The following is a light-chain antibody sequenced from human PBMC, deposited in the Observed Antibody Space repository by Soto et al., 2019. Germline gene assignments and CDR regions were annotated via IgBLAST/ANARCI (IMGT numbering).Light chain of an antibody. J-gene: IGKJ1*01. CDR3: QQSYSTLKT. Sequence: DIQMTQSPSSLSASVGDRVTITCQASQSISSYLHWYQQKPGKAPKLLIYATSTLQSGVPSRFSGSGSGTDFTLTISSLHPEDFATYYCQQSYSTLKTFGQGTKVEI. CDR2: ATS. V-gene: IGKV1-39*01. CDR1: QSISSY.